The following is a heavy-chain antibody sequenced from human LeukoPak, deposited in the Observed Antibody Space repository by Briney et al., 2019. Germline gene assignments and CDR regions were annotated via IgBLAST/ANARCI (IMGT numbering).Heavy chain of an antibody. J-gene: IGHJ4*02. CDR3: ACGDPALFDY. D-gene: IGHD7-27*01. V-gene: IGHV4-61*01. Sequence: SETLSLTCVVSGGSISRGSYYWSWIRQPPGKGLEWIGYIYYSGSTNYNPSLKSRVTISVDTSKNQFSLKLSSVTAADTAVYYCACGDPALFDYWGQGTLVTVSS. CDR1: GGSISRGSYY. CDR2: IYYSGST.